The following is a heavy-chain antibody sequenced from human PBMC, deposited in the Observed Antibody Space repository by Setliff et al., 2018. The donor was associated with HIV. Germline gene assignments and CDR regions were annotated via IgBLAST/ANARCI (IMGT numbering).Heavy chain of an antibody. CDR2: MYSNGGT. CDR3: ARVLDYYDSSPYYFDY. Sequence: SETLSLTCNVSGGSISSYYWNWIRQSPGKGLQWIGYMYSNGGTNYNPSLKSRVTISLDTSKSQFSLKLSSVTAADTAMYYCARVLDYYDSSPYYFDYWGQGTLVTVSS. V-gene: IGHV4-59*01. J-gene: IGHJ4*02. D-gene: IGHD3-22*01. CDR1: GGSISSYY.